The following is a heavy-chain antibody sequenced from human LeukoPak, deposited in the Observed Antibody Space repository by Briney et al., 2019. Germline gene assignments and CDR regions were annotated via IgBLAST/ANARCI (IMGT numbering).Heavy chain of an antibody. D-gene: IGHD6-19*01. J-gene: IGHJ4*02. CDR2: INHSGST. CDR1: GGSISSYY. Sequence: KASETLSLTCTVSGGSISSYYWSWIRQPPGKGLEWIGEINHSGSTNYNPSLKSRVTISVDTSKNQFSLKLSSVTAADTAVYYCARYSSGWYSDYWGQGTLVTVSS. CDR3: ARYSSGWYSDY. V-gene: IGHV4-34*01.